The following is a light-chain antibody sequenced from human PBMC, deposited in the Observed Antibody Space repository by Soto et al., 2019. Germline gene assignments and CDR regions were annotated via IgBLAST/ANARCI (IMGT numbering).Light chain of an antibody. Sequence: EIVLTQSPGTLSLSPGDRATLSCRASQSVSSSHLAWYQQNPGQAPRLLIYGASSRPTRIPDRFSGSGSGTDFTLTISRLEPEDFAVYYCQKYDSSPHTFGQGTKLEIK. V-gene: IGKV3-20*01. J-gene: IGKJ2*01. CDR2: GAS. CDR1: QSVSSSH. CDR3: QKYDSSPHT.